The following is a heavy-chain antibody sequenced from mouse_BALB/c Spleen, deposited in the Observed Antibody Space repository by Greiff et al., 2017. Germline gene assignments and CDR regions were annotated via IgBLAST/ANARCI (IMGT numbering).Heavy chain of an antibody. CDR3: ARDEVRRTGYYAMDY. J-gene: IGHJ4*01. Sequence: QVTLKVSGPGLVAPSQSLSITCTVSGFSLTGYGVNWVRQPPGKGLEWLGMIWGDGSTDYNSALKSRLSISKDNSKSQVFLKMNSLQTDDTARYYCARDEVRRTGYYAMDYWGQGTSVTVSS. V-gene: IGHV2-6-7*01. CDR2: IWGDGST. CDR1: GFSLTGYG. D-gene: IGHD2-14*01.